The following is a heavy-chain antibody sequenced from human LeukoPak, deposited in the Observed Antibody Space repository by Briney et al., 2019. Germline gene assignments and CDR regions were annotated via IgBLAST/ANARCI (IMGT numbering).Heavy chain of an antibody. J-gene: IGHJ4*02. CDR2: ILDDGSTK. CDR1: AFTFSNYA. CDR3: ARQSTGGDFDY. Sequence: AVSLRLSCAASAFTFSNYAMHWVRQAPGRGLEWVAVILDDGSTKYYADSVKGRFTNSRDNSKNTLYMEMNRQRAEDTAVFYYARQSTGGDFDYWGQGTLVTVSS. V-gene: IGHV3-30-3*01. D-gene: IGHD2-8*02.